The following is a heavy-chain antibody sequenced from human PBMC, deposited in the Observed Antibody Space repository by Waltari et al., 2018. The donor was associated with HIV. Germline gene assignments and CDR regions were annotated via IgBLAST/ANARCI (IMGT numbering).Heavy chain of an antibody. CDR2: ISYSGST. CDR3: ARGRRWLQFHGHYYFDY. V-gene: IGHV4-59*01. J-gene: IGHJ4*02. CDR1: SDALTNDY. Sequence: QVQLQESGPGLVKPSETLSPTCNVSSDALTNDYWTWIRQPTGKELEWIGYISYSGSTKYGPLKSRVTLSMVSSKNQFSLKLRSVTAADTAVYFCARGRRWLQFHGHYYFDYWGQGTLVTVSS. D-gene: IGHD3-10*01.